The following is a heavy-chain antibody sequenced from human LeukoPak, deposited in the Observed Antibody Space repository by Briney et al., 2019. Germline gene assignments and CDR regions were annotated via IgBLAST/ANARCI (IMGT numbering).Heavy chain of an antibody. J-gene: IGHJ3*02. CDR2: ISSSSSYI. CDR3: ARGYSSSWRRGRDAFDI. CDR1: GFTFSSYS. D-gene: IGHD6-13*01. Sequence: GGSLRLSCAASGFTFSSYSMNWVRQAPGKGLEWVSSISSSSSYIYYADSVKGRFTISRDNAKNSLYLQMNSLRAEDTAVYCCARGYSSSWRRGRDAFDIWGQGTMVTVSS. V-gene: IGHV3-21*01.